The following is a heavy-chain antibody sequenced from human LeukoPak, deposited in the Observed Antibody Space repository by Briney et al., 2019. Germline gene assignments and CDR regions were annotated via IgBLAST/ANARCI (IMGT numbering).Heavy chain of an antibody. CDR1: SVSINGYY. V-gene: IGHV4-4*07. CDR3: ARMVYYYDSSGYYGYFAY. J-gene: IGHJ4*02. D-gene: IGHD3-22*01. CDR2: IYTSGST. Sequence: SETLSLTCSVSSVSINGYYWSWIRQSAGKGLEWIGRIYTSGSTNYNPSLKSRVTMSVDTSKNQFSLKLSSVTAADTAVYYCARMVYYYDSSGYYGYFAYWGQGTLVTVSS.